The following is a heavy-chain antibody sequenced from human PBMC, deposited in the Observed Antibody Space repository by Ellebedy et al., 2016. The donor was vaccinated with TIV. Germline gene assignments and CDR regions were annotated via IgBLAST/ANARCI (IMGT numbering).Heavy chain of an antibody. CDR3: ARDRHVDRGDCLDY. J-gene: IGHJ4*02. CDR2: IWYDGSHK. Sequence: PGGSLRLSCTASGFIFSNYGMHWVRQAPGKGLEWVAFIWYDGSHKYYGDSVKGRFTISRDNSKNTLYLQMNSQGVDDTAVYYCARDRHVDRGDCLDYWGQGTLVTVSS. CDR1: GFIFSNYG. D-gene: IGHD2-21*02. V-gene: IGHV3-33*01.